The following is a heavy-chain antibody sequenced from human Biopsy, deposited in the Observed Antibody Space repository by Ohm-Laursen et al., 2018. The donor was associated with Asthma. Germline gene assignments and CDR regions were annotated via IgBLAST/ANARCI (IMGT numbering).Heavy chain of an antibody. J-gene: IGHJ5*02. Sequence: SLRLSCSASGFTFSSYSMNWVRQAPGKGLEWVSYISSSSSTIYYADSVNGRFTISRDNAKNSLYLQMNSLRAEDTAVYYCARDTRPNWFDPWGQGTLVTVSS. CDR2: ISSSSSTI. CDR1: GFTFSSYS. CDR3: ARDTRPNWFDP. V-gene: IGHV3-48*04. D-gene: IGHD3-3*01.